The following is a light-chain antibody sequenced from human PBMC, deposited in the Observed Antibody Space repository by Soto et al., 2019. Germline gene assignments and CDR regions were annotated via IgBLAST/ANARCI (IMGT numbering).Light chain of an antibody. Sequence: QSVLTQPPSVSAAPGRKVTISCSGSSSDIGNNYVSWYQQLPGTAPKLLIYDNNKRPSGIPDRFSGSKSGTSATLGITGLQTGDEADYYCLTRDKSLSAYVFGTGTKLTVL. V-gene: IGLV1-51*01. CDR1: SSDIGNNY. CDR2: DNN. CDR3: LTRDKSLSAYV. J-gene: IGLJ1*01.